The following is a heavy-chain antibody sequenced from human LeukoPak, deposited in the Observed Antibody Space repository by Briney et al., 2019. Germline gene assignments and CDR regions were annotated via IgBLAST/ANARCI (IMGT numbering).Heavy chain of an antibody. CDR3: ARILGLTLDY. J-gene: IGHJ4*02. CDR2: IVTSGNTI. CDR1: GFTFSGYS. Sequence: GGSLRLSCAASGFTFSGYSMNWVRQAPGRGLEWVSYIVTSGNTIYYADSVKGRFPISRDNAKNSLYLQMNSLRDEDTAVYYCARILGLTLDYWGQGALVTVSS. V-gene: IGHV3-48*02. D-gene: IGHD1-14*01.